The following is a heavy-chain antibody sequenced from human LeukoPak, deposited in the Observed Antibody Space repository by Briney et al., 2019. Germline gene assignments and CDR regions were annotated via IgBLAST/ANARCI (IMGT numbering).Heavy chain of an antibody. Sequence: GASVKVSCKASGYTFTSYGISWVRQAPGQGLEWMGWISAYNGNTNYAQKLQGRVTMTTDTSTSTAYMELRSLRSDDTAVYYCARDRIVVVPAAPSWYFDLWGRGTLVTVSS. D-gene: IGHD2-2*01. V-gene: IGHV1-18*01. CDR1: GYTFTSYG. J-gene: IGHJ2*01. CDR3: ARDRIVVVPAAPSWYFDL. CDR2: ISAYNGNT.